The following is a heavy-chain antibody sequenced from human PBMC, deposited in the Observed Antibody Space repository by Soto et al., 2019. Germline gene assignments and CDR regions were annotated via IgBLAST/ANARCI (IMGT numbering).Heavy chain of an antibody. Sequence: QVQLQESGPGLVKPSETLSLTCAVSGDSITSSTWWSWVRQPPGKGLQWIGDIYHSGSTNYNPSLRSRVTIAVQKSKNQFPLTLTSVTAADTAIYFCARDRRRSNTGIDPWGQGTLVTVSS. CDR2: IYHSGST. V-gene: IGHV4-4*02. J-gene: IGHJ5*02. D-gene: IGHD2-2*02. CDR1: GDSITSSTW. CDR3: ARDRRRSNTGIDP.